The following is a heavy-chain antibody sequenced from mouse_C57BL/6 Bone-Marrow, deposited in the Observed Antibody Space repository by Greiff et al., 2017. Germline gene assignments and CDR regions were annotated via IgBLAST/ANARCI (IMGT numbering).Heavy chain of an antibody. CDR2: ISSCGSYT. CDR1: GFTFSSYG. V-gene: IGHV5-6*01. J-gene: IGHJ4*01. D-gene: IGHD1-1*01. CDR3: AVLRSYAMDY. Sequence: EVQGVESGGDLVKPGGSLKLSCAASGFTFSSYGMSWVRQTPDKRLEWVATISSCGSYTYYPDSVKGRFTISRDNAKNTLYLQMSSLKSEDTAMYYCAVLRSYAMDYWGQGTSVTVSS.